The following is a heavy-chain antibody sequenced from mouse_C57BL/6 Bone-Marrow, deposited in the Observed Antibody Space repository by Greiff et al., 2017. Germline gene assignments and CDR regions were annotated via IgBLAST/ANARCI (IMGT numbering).Heavy chain of an antibody. CDR2: INPGSGGT. CDR1: GYAFTNYL. V-gene: IGHV1-54*01. J-gene: IGHJ4*01. Sequence: QVQLKQSGAELVRPGTSVKVSCKASGYAFTNYLIEWVKQRPGQGLEWIGVINPGSGGTNYNEKFKGKATLTSDKASSTAYMQLSSLTTEDSAVYYFAIFMDYWGQGTSVTVSS. CDR3: AIFMDY.